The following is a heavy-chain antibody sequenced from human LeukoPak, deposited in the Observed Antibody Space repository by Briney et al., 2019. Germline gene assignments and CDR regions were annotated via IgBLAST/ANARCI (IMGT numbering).Heavy chain of an antibody. CDR2: VSTSGGST. V-gene: IGHV3-23*01. J-gene: IGHJ4*02. Sequence: PGGSLRLSWAASGLTFSRYAMSWVRQAPGKGLEWVAVVSTSGGSTYYADSVKGRFTISRDNSKNTLHLQMNSLRAEDTAIYYCAKQAYDSPRTDFDYWGQGTLVTVSS. CDR1: GLTFSRYA. D-gene: IGHD3-22*01. CDR3: AKQAYDSPRTDFDY.